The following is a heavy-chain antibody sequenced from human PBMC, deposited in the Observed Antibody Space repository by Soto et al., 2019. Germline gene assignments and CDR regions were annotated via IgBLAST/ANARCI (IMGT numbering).Heavy chain of an antibody. J-gene: IGHJ6*02. Sequence: SETLSLTCAVYGGSFSGYYWSWIRQPPGKGLEWIGEINHSGSTNYNPSLKSRVTISVDTSKNQFSLKLSSVTAADTAVYYCARGTRRDGYNARAYYYYGMDVWGQGTTVTVSS. CDR3: ARGTRRDGYNARAYYYYGMDV. CDR2: INHSGST. CDR1: GGSFSGYY. D-gene: IGHD5-12*01. V-gene: IGHV4-34*01.